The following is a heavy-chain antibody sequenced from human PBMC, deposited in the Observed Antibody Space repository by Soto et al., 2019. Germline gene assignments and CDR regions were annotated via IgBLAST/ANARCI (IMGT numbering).Heavy chain of an antibody. CDR3: ASCYGDYEFPCEY. V-gene: IGHV3-48*02. CDR1: GFTFTDYS. Sequence: GSLRLSCAGSGFTFTDYSMIWVRQAPGKGLEWISYMSSTSNIAYYVDSVNGRFTTSRDNDKNSLYLQMNSLRDEDTAVYYCASCYGDYEFPCEYWGQGTLVTVSS. J-gene: IGHJ4*02. D-gene: IGHD4-17*01. CDR2: MSSTSNIA.